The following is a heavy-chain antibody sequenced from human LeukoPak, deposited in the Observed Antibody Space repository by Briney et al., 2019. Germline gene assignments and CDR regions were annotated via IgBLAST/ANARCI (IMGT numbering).Heavy chain of an antibody. D-gene: IGHD3-3*01. CDR2: IYYSGST. V-gene: IGHV4-59*11. CDR1: GGSISVRY. J-gene: IGHJ4*02. Sequence: SETLSLTCTVSGGSISVRYWSWIRQPPGKGLEWIGYIYYSGSTNYNPSLKSRVTISVDTSKNQFSLKLSSVTAADTAVYYCARVSYDFWSGYYNYYFDYWGQGTLVTVSS. CDR3: ARVSYDFWSGYYNYYFDY.